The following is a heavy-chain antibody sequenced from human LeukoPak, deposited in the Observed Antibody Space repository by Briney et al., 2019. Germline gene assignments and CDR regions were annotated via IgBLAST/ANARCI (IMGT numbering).Heavy chain of an antibody. J-gene: IGHJ4*02. CDR1: GSTFSSYS. Sequence: GGSLRLSCAASGSTFSSYSINWVRQAPGKGLEWLSYISSSSRTISYADSLKGRFTVSRDNAKNSLDLQMNSLRVEDTAVYYCARVGTSGWTSDYWGQGTLVTVSS. V-gene: IGHV3-48*04. CDR2: ISSSSRTI. CDR3: ARVGTSGWTSDY. D-gene: IGHD6-19*01.